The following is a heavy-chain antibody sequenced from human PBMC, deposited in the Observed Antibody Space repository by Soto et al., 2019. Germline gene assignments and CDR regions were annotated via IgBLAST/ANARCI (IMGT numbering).Heavy chain of an antibody. J-gene: IGHJ5*02. V-gene: IGHV1-69*01. D-gene: IGHD6-13*01. CDR1: GGTFSSYA. CDR2: LIPILGTA. Sequence: QVQLVQSGAEVKKPGSSVKVSCKASGGTFSSYAISCVRQAPGQGLEWLGGLIPILGTANAAQKFQGRVTITTDESTITAYMERSSLGSADTAVYYWARDVAAAGKFWFDPWSQGTLVTVAS. CDR3: ARDVAAAGKFWFDP.